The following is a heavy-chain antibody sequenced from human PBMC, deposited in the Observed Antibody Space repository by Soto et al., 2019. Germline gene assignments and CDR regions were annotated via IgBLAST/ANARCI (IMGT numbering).Heavy chain of an antibody. CDR2: ITWNSGTI. CDR1: GFTFGDYA. J-gene: IGHJ4*02. Sequence: EVQLVESGGGLVQPGRSLRLSCEASGFTFGDYAMHWVRQIPGKGLEWVSTITWNSGTIDYADSGKGRFTISRNNAKSSLYLQMHSLRTDDMALYSCAKDREFGDLLTREFDSWGQGTLVTVSS. CDR3: AKDREFGDLLTREFDS. D-gene: IGHD3-10*01. V-gene: IGHV3-9*03.